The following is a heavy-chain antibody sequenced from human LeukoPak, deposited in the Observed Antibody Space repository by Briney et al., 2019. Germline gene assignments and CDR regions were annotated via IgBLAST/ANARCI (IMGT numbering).Heavy chain of an antibody. D-gene: IGHD6-19*01. CDR1: GFTFRSYG. J-gene: IGHJ4*02. Sequence: GGSLRLSCAASGFTFRSYGMHWVRQAPGKGLEWVAVIWHDGSNINYGDSVKGRFTISRDNSKNMLFLQMNSLRAEDTALYYCVRDNPCGYNSGWPLGHWGQGTLVTVSS. CDR3: VRDNPCGYNSGWPLGH. V-gene: IGHV3-33*01. CDR2: IWHDGSNI.